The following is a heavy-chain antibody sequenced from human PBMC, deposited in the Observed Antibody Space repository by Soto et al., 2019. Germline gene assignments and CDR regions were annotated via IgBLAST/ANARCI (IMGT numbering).Heavy chain of an antibody. CDR3: ARGYCTATICDPWFDH. Sequence: GESLKISCQGSGYAFSSYWIAWVRQMPGKGLEWMEIIYPGDSDTRYSPSFQGQVTISVDKSITTAYLQWSSLKASDTAMYYCARGYCTATICDPWFDHWGQGTLVTDSS. V-gene: IGHV5-51*01. D-gene: IGHD2-8*02. J-gene: IGHJ5*02. CDR2: IYPGDSDT. CDR1: GYAFSSYW.